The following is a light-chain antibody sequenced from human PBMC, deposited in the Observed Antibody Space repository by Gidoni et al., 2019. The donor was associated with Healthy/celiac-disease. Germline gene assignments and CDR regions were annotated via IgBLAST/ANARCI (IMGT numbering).Light chain of an antibody. Sequence: DIVMTQSPDSWAVSLGERATINCKSSQSVLYSSNNKNYLAWYQQKPGQPPKLLIYWASTRESGVPDRFSGSGSGTDFTLTISSLQAEDVAVYYCQHYYSTPVTFXQXTKLEIK. CDR1: QSVLYSSNNKNY. CDR3: QHYYSTPVT. J-gene: IGKJ2*01. CDR2: WAS. V-gene: IGKV4-1*01.